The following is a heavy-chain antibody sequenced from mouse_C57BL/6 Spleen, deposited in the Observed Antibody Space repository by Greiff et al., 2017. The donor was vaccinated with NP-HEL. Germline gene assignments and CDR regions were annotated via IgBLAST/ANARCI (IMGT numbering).Heavy chain of an antibody. Sequence: EVQGVESGGGLVKPGGSLKLSCAASGFTFSSYAMSWVRQTPEKRLEWVATISDGGSYTYSPDNVKGRFTISRDNAKNNLYLQMSHLKSEDTAMYYCARDSNKDAMDYWGQGTSVTVSS. CDR2: ISDGGSYT. J-gene: IGHJ4*01. CDR1: GFTFSSYA. V-gene: IGHV5-4*01. CDR3: ARDSNKDAMDY.